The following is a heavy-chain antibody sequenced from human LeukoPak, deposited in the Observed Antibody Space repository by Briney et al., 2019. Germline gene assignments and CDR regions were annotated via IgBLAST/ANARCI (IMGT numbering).Heavy chain of an antibody. CDR3: ARDSGTTGEVKFDP. CDR2: ISGSGTI. V-gene: IGHV4-4*07. J-gene: IGHJ5*02. D-gene: IGHD3-10*01. CDR1: GGSINSY. Sequence: SETLSLACTVSGGSINSYWSWIRQPAGKGLEWIGRISGSGTITYNPALQSRLSISIDTSKNQFSLKLMSVTAADTAVYYCARDSGTTGEVKFDPWGQGTLVTVSS.